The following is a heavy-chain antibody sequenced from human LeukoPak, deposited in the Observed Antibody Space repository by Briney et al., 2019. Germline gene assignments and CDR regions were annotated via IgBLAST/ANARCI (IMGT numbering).Heavy chain of an antibody. J-gene: IGHJ4*02. D-gene: IGHD3-9*01. CDR2: IYYSGST. V-gene: IGHV4-59*01. CDR3: ARGGTTYYDILTAPGDFDY. CDR1: GGSISSYY. Sequence: PSETLSLTCTVSGGSISSYYWSWIRQPPGKGLEWIGYIYYSGSTNYNPSLKSRVTISVDTSRNQFSLKLSSVTAADTAIYYCARGGTTYYDILTAPGDFDYWGQGTLVTVSS.